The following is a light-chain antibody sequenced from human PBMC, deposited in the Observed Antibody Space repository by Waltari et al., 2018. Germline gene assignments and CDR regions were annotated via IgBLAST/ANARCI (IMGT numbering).Light chain of an antibody. J-gene: IGLJ3*02. CDR2: EAS. CDR1: SSDVGSYNL. V-gene: IGLV2-23*01. CDR3: CSFAGSGTNWV. Sequence: QSALTQPASVSGSPGQSITISCTGTSSDVGSYNLVSWYQQPPGKAPKLLISEASNRPSGVSGLCSGAKSGDTASLTISVLQAENEADYYCCSFAGSGTNWVFGGGTKLTVL.